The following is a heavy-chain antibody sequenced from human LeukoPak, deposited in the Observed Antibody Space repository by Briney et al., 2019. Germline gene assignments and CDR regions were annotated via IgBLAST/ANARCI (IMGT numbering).Heavy chain of an antibody. CDR2: INHNGNT. CDR1: GGSSSGYH. D-gene: IGHD3-10*01. CDR3: TRRSYDSGSYYDGWYFDY. Sequence: SETLSLICAVYGGSSSGYHWNWIRQAPGKGLEWIGEINHNGNTNYNPSLKGRVTISVDTSKNQFSLKLNSVTAADTAVYYCTRRSYDSGSYYDGWYFDYWGQGTLVTVSS. V-gene: IGHV4-34*01. J-gene: IGHJ4*02.